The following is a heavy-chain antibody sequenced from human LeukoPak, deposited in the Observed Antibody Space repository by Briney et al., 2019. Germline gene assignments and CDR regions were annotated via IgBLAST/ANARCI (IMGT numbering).Heavy chain of an antibody. V-gene: IGHV1-2*02. CDR2: INPNSGGT. CDR3: ASIYGDYASGFDY. CDR1: GYTFTGYY. Sequence: ASVKVSCKASGYTFTGYYMHWVRRAPGQGLEWMGWINPNSGGTNYAQKFQGRVTMTRDTSISTAYMELSRLRSDDTAVYYCASIYGDYASGFDYWGQGTLVTVSS. D-gene: IGHD4-17*01. J-gene: IGHJ4*02.